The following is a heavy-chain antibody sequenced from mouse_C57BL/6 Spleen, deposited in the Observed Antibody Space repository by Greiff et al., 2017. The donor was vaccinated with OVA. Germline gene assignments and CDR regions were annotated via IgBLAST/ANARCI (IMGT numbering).Heavy chain of an antibody. D-gene: IGHD1-1*01. Sequence: QVQLQQSGAELARPGASVKLSCKASGYTFTSYGIRWVKQRTGQGLEWIGEIYPRSGNTYYNETFKGKATLTADKSSSTAYLALRRLTSEDSAVYCCARSLTTVVAEGFAYWGQGTLVTVSA. CDR3: ARSLTTVVAEGFAY. CDR2: IYPRSGNT. J-gene: IGHJ3*01. V-gene: IGHV1-81*01. CDR1: GYTFTSYG.